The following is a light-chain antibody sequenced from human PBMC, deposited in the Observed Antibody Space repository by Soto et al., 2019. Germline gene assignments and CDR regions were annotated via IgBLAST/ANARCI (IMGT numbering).Light chain of an antibody. CDR3: QQRTGS. CDR2: DAS. J-gene: IGKJ4*01. CDR1: QSISSL. Sequence: EIVLTQSTVTLSLSAGERATLCCRASQSISSLLDGEYLSWYQHKPGQAPRLGISDASSRATGIPARFNGIGSGTDFTLTIRSLEPEDFGVYYCQQRTGSFGGGTKVDIK. V-gene: IGKV3-11*01.